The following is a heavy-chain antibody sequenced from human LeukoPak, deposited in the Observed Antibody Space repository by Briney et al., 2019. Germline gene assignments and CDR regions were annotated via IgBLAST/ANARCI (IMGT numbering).Heavy chain of an antibody. V-gene: IGHV3-30*04. CDR2: VSHDGSTK. CDR3: ARAVVGKEDLDY. Sequence: GGSLRLSCAASGFTFSIYAIHWVRQAPGKGLEGVAVVSHDGSTKYYADSVKGRFTISRDNSKNTLYLQMNTLGAEDSAVYYCARAVVGKEDLDYWGQGTLVTVSS. CDR1: GFTFSIYA. D-gene: IGHD6-19*01. J-gene: IGHJ4*02.